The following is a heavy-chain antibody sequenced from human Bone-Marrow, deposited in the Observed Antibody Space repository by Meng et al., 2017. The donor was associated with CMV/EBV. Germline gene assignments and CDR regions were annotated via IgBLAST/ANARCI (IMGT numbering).Heavy chain of an antibody. CDR1: GFTLKIYT. D-gene: IGHD5-18*01. J-gene: IGHJ3*01. CDR3: ARRMVNFAFDL. CDR2: ISGAGDET. Sequence: GGYLRLSCAASGFTLKIYTMNWVRQAPGKGLEWVSGISGAGDETYYADSVKGRFTISRDNSKNTHYLQMSSLRVEDTAVYFCARRMVNFAFDLWGQGTMVTVSS. V-gene: IGHV3-23*01.